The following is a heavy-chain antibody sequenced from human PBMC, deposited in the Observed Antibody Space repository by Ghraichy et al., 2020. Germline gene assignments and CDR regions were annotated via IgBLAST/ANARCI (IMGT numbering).Heavy chain of an antibody. CDR2: ISGSGGST. V-gene: IGHV3-23*01. CDR1: GFTFSSYA. J-gene: IGHJ3*02. D-gene: IGHD3-22*01. CDR3: AKDLVGARDSSGYYYLPSDAFDI. Sequence: GGSLRLSCAASGFTFSSYAMSWVRQAPGKGLEWVSAISGSGGSTYYADSVKGRFTISRDNSKNTLYLQMNSLRAEDTAVYYCAKDLVGARDSSGYYYLPSDAFDIWGQGTMVTVSS.